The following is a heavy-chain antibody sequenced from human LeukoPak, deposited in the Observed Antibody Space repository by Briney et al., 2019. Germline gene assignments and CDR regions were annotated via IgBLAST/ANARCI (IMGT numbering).Heavy chain of an antibody. V-gene: IGHV4-59*02. CDR3: ARATGDVFSL. CDR1: GFTVSSSY. CDR2: IYYSGST. D-gene: IGHD7-27*01. J-gene: IGHJ4*02. Sequence: PGGSLRLSCAASGFTVSSSYMSWVRQAPGKGLEWIGHIYYSGSTNYNPSLKSRVTISVDTSRNQFSLKLRSVTAADTAVYYCARATGDVFSLWGQGTLVTVSS.